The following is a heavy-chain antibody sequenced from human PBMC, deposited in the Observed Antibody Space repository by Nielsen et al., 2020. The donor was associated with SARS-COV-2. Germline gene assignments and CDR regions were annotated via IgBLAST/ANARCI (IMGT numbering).Heavy chain of an antibody. CDR3: ARGLLEYYYYMDV. J-gene: IGHJ6*03. CDR1: GGSISSGGYY. D-gene: IGHD1-1*01. Sequence: SETLSLTCTVSGGSISSGGYYWSWIRQHPGKGLEWIGYIYYSGSTYYNPSLKSRVTISVDTSKNQFSLKPSSVTAADTAVYYCARGLLEYYYYMDVWGKGTTVTVSS. V-gene: IGHV4-31*03. CDR2: IYYSGST.